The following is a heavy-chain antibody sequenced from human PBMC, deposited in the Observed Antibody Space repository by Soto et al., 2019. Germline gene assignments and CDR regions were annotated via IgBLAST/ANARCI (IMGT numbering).Heavy chain of an antibody. CDR2: IYPDDSET. Sequence: GESLKISCQASGYTFSSNWIGWVRQMPGKGLEWMDIIYPDDSETRYSPSFQGQVTISADRSLNTAYLQWASLQASDTAIYYCARLMDSWGELHYFDSRGQETMGTVSS. V-gene: IGHV5-51*01. CDR3: ARLMDSWGELHYFDS. CDR1: GYTFSSNW. J-gene: IGHJ4*02. D-gene: IGHD1-7*01.